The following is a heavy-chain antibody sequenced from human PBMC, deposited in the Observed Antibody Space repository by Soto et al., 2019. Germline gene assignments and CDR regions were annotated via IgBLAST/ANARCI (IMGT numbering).Heavy chain of an antibody. Sequence: PGGSLRLSCAASGFTFDDYAMHWVRQGPGKGLECVAGIRVDGRQTFYADSVKGRFTISRYNSQNTMYLQMNRLRDDDMALYFCVAYRVADYAPQYDYWGKGTMLTVSS. J-gene: IGHJ4*02. CDR3: VAYRVADYAPQYDY. V-gene: IGHV3-23*01. CDR2: IRVDGRQT. CDR1: GFTFDDYA. D-gene: IGHD2-2*01.